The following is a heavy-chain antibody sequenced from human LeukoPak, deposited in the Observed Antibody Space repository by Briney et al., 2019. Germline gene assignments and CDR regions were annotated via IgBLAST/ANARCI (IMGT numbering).Heavy chain of an antibody. V-gene: IGHV3-7*01. CDR1: GFTLSTYW. J-gene: IGHJ4*02. D-gene: IGHD3-16*01. Sequence: GGSLRLSCEASGFTLSTYWKNWVRQVPGKGLDWVANINPDGSGKRYVDSVKGRFTIARDNADNSLSLQMNSLRAEDTAVYYCASWGAGGNSWGQGILVTVSS. CDR2: INPDGSGK. CDR3: ASWGAGGNS.